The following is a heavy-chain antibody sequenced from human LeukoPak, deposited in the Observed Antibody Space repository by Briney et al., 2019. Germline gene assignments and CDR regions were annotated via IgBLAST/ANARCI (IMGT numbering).Heavy chain of an antibody. J-gene: IGHJ4*02. V-gene: IGHV3-74*01. D-gene: IGHD1-26*01. CDR2: INSDGSST. Sequence: GGSLRLSCAASGFTFSSYWMHWVRQAPGKGLVWVSRINSDGSSTSYADSVKGRFTISRDNAKNTLYLQMNSLRAEDTAVYYCTCSGSNRAGFDYWGQGTLVTVSS. CDR1: GFTFSSYW. CDR3: TCSGSNRAGFDY.